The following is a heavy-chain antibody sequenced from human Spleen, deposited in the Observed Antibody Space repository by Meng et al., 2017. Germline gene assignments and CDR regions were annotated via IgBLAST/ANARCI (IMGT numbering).Heavy chain of an antibody. J-gene: IGHJ4*02. CDR2: IYTSGST. CDR3: ASYNSGWPQFDS. Sequence: SETLSLTCTVSGGSISSGTYYWSWIRQPAGKGLEWTGHIYTSGSTNYNPSLKSRVTISVDTSKNQFSLKVSSVTAADTAVYYCASYNSGWPQFDSWGQGTLVTVSS. V-gene: IGHV4-61*09. CDR1: GGSISSGTYY. D-gene: IGHD6-19*01.